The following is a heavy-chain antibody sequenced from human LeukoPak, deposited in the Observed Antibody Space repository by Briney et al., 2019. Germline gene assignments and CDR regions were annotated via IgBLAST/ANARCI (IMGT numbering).Heavy chain of an antibody. CDR2: ITSSGGST. V-gene: IGHV3-23*01. J-gene: IGHJ4*02. D-gene: IGHD6-13*01. CDR3: ARDYGGIAAAGLDY. CDR1: GFIFTNYW. Sequence: GGSLRLSCAASGFIFTNYWMSWVRQAPGKGLEWVSGITSSGGSTYYADSVRGRFTISRDNSKNTLSLQMNSLRAEDTAVYYCARDYGGIAAAGLDYWGQGTLVTVSS.